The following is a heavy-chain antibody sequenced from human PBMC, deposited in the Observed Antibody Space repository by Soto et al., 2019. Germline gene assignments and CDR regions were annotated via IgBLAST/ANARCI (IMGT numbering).Heavy chain of an antibody. J-gene: IGHJ4*02. Sequence: SETLSLTCTVSSGSISVTNVFWGWVRQPPGKGLEWIGNVDYSGTAYFSPSLATRVTFHVDTSKNQFSLTLYSVTAADTAVYYCARITGRHLDYWGQGILVTAPQ. V-gene: IGHV4-39*01. CDR2: VDYSGTA. CDR1: SGSISVTNVF. CDR3: ARITGRHLDY. D-gene: IGHD1-20*01.